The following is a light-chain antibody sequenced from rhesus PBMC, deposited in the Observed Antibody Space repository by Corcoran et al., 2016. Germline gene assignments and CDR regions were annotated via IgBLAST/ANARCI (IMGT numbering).Light chain of an antibody. Sequence: DIQMSQSPSSLSASVGDRVTITCRASQGISRYLNWYQLKPGTAPTLLSYYVNSLPSGVPSRCSGSGAGRVFTLTLSSLQPEDFATYYFQQGNSNPSSFGQGTKVEIK. CDR3: QQGNSNPSS. CDR2: YVN. V-gene: IGKV1-32*02. J-gene: IGKJ2*01. CDR1: QGISRY.